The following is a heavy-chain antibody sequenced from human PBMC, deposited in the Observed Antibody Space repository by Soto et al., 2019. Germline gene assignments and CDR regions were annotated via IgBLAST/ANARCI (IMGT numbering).Heavy chain of an antibody. CDR1: GGSISSGDYS. J-gene: IGHJ3*02. CDR3: ARMSQYCSGDSCYYDAFDI. D-gene: IGHD2-15*01. V-gene: IGHV4-30-2*01. Sequence: PSETLSLTCAVSGGSISSGDYSWSWIRQPPGRGLEWIGYIYHSGSTYYNPSLKSRVTLSVDRSKNQFSLKLTSVTAADTAVYYSARMSQYCSGDSCYYDAFDIWGQGTMVTVSS. CDR2: IYHSGST.